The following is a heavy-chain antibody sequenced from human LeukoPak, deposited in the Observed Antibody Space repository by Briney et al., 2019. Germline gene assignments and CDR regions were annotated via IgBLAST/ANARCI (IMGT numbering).Heavy chain of an antibody. D-gene: IGHD5-24*01. V-gene: IGHV3-21*01. CDR2: ISSKSSYI. CDR1: GFTFSIYS. CDR3: AKEGRSLQTY. J-gene: IGHJ4*02. Sequence: PGGSLRLSCAASGFTFSIYSMIWVRQAPGKGLEWVSSISSKSSYIHYADSVKGRFTISRDNAKNSLYLQMNSLRAEDTAVYYCAKEGRSLQTYWGQGTLVTVSS.